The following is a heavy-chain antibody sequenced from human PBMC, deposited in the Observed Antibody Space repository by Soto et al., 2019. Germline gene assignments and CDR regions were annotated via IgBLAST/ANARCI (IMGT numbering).Heavy chain of an antibody. CDR2: IYYSGST. J-gene: IGHJ6*02. V-gene: IGHV4-31*03. CDR1: GGSISSGGYY. Sequence: QVQLQESGPGLVKPSQTLSLTCTVSGGSISSGGYYWSWIRQHPGKGLEWIGYIYYSGSTYYNPSLKSRVTISVDTSKNQCSLKLSSVTAADTAVYYCARVTVAETGDYYGMDVWGQGTTVTVSS. D-gene: IGHD6-19*01. CDR3: ARVTVAETGDYYGMDV.